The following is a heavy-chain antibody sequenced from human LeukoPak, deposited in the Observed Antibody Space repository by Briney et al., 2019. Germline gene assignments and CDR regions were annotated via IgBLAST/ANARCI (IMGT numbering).Heavy chain of an antibody. V-gene: IGHV3-21*01. CDR1: GFTFSSYS. D-gene: IGHD2/OR15-2a*01. Sequence: GGSLRVSCAASGFTFSSYSMNWVRQAPGKGLEWVSSISSSSNYIYYADSVKGRFTISRDNAKNTLYLQMNSLRAEDTAVYYCARDRINLEGYPDAFDIWGQGTMVTVSS. CDR2: ISSSSNYI. J-gene: IGHJ3*02. CDR3: ARDRINLEGYPDAFDI.